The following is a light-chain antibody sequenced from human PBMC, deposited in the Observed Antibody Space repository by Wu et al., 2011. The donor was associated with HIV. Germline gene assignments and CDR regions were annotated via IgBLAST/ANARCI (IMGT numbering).Light chain of an antibody. CDR1: QSVSGS. J-gene: IGKJ5*01. CDR2: DAS. V-gene: IGKV3-11*01. CDR3: QQGRNWPLT. Sequence: ATLSCRASQSVSGSLAWYQQKRGQAPRLLIHDASNRATGIPARFSGSGSGTDFSLTISSLEPEDFAVYYCQQGRNWPLTFGQGTRLEIK.